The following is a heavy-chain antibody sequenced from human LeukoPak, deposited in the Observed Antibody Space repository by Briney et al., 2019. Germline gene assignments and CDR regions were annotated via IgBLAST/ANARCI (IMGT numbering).Heavy chain of an antibody. J-gene: IGHJ4*02. CDR2: IIPIFGTA. CDR3: ARDSRRYYYDSSDRPAGDY. CDR1: GGTFSSYA. Sequence: ASVKLSCKASGGTFSSYAISWVRQAPGQGLEWMGGIIPIFGTANYAQKFQGRVTITADESTSTAYMELRSLRSDDTAVYYCARDSRRYYYDSSDRPAGDYWGQGTLVTVSS. D-gene: IGHD3-22*01. V-gene: IGHV1-69*13.